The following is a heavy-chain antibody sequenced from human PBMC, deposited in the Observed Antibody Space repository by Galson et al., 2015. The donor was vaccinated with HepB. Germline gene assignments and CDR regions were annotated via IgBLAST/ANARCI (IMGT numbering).Heavy chain of an antibody. V-gene: IGHV1-69*13. CDR2: IIPIFGTA. Sequence: SVKVSCKASGGTFSSYAISWVRQAPGQGLEWMGGIIPIFGTANYAQKFQGRVTITADESTSTAYMELSSLRSEDTAVYYCASAYYGSGSYYNGEGSYYFDYWGQGTLVTVSS. CDR3: ASAYYGSGSYYNGEGSYYFDY. J-gene: IGHJ4*02. CDR1: GGTFSSYA. D-gene: IGHD3-10*01.